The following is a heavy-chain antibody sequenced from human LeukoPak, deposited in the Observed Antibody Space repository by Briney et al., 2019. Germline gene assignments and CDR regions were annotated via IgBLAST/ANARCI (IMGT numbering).Heavy chain of an antibody. CDR2: IRNDGRKD. D-gene: IGHD6-13*01. CDR1: GFTFRDCG. V-gene: IGHV3-30*02. J-gene: IGHJ5*02. CDR3: VKGGSSSHNWFDP. Sequence: GGSLRLSCAASGFTFRDCGMHCVRQAPGKGLECVAFIRNDGRKDYYPDSVKGRFTISRDNSRTTLYLQMHSLRIEDTAVYYCVKGGSSSHNWFDPWGQGILVTVSS.